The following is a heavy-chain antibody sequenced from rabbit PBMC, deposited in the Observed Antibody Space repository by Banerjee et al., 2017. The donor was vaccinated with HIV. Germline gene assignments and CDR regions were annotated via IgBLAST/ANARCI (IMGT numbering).Heavy chain of an antibody. J-gene: IGHJ3*01. CDR3: ARDPYATGSNGYVL. V-gene: IGHV1S45*01. CDR1: GADVSSGYW. Sequence: EESGGDLVQPEGSLTLTCTASGADVSSGYWICWVRQAPGKGLEWIGCIAGGSSGSAYYARWAKGRFTISKTSSTTVTLQMTSLTAADTATYFCARDPYATGSNGYVLWGQGTLVTVS. CDR2: IAGGSSGSA. D-gene: IGHD1-1*01.